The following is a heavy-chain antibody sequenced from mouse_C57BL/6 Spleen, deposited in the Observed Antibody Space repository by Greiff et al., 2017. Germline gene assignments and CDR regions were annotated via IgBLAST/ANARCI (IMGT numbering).Heavy chain of an antibody. V-gene: IGHV1-63*01. CDR1: GYTFTNYW. J-gene: IGHJ4*01. CDR2: IYPGGGYT. Sequence: VQLQQSGAELVRPGTSVKMSCKASGYTFTNYWIGWAKQRPGHGLEWIGDIYPGGGYTNYNEKFKGKATLTADKSSSTAYMQFSSLTSEDSAIYYCARYYGSSDVGGAMDYWGQGTSVTVSS. CDR3: ARYYGSSDVGGAMDY. D-gene: IGHD1-1*01.